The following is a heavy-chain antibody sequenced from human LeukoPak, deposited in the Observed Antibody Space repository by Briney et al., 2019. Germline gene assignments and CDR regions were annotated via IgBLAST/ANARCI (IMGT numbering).Heavy chain of an antibody. J-gene: IGHJ6*02. CDR1: GFTFSANS. CDR3: AKDRDVYYYYYDMDV. CDR2: FSSTTSDI. V-gene: IGHV3-21*01. D-gene: IGHD3-10*01. Sequence: GGSLRLSCVVSGFTFSANSVNWVRQAPGRGLEWVSSFSSTTSDIYYADSVKGRFTISRDNAKNSLYLQMNSLTAEDTAVYYCAKDRDVYYYYYDMDVWGQGTTVTVSS.